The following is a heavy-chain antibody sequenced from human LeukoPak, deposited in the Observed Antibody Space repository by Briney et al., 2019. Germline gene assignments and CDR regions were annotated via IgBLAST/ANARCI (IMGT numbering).Heavy chain of an antibody. CDR1: GFTFSDYY. V-gene: IGHV3-11*06. J-gene: IGHJ4*02. Sequence: WGSLTLSCAASGFTFSDYYMSWNRQAPGQGLEWVSYISSSSSYTNYADSVKGRFTIYRDNARTSLYLQMNSLRAEDTAVYYCARDGSDGSGSYYWGRGTLVSVSS. D-gene: IGHD3-10*01. CDR2: ISSSSSYT. CDR3: ARDGSDGSGSYY.